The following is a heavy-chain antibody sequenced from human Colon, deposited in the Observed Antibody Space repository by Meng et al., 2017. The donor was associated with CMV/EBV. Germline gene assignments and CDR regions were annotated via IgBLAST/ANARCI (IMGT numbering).Heavy chain of an antibody. J-gene: IGHJ4*02. Sequence: QVHLQEAGPGLVKPSQTLFLYCTVSNGSITSGGYYWSWIRHVPGKGLEWIGYMYYTGSTFYNPSLKSRTTISVSTSDNQFSLKLTSMTAADAAVYYCARDSGYGRFDYWGQGVLVTVSS. V-gene: IGHV4-31*03. CDR3: ARDSGYGRFDY. CDR1: NGSITSGGYY. D-gene: IGHD5-12*01. CDR2: MYYTGST.